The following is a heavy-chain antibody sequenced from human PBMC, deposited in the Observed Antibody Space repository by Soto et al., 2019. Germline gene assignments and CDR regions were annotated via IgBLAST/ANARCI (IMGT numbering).Heavy chain of an antibody. J-gene: IGHJ4*02. CDR2: ISGSGGST. CDR3: AKDLVLRYFDWFPQYFDY. D-gene: IGHD3-9*01. V-gene: IGHV3-23*01. Sequence: EVQLLESGGGLVQPGGSLRLSCAASGFTFSSYAMSWVRQAPGKGLEWVSAISGSGGSTYYADSVKGRFTISRDNSKNTLYLQMNSLRAEDTALYYCAKDLVLRYFDWFPQYFDYWGQGTLVTVSS. CDR1: GFTFSSYA.